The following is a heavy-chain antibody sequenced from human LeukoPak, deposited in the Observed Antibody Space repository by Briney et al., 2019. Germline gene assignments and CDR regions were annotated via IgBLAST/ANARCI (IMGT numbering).Heavy chain of an antibody. D-gene: IGHD6-13*01. Sequence: GGSLRLSCAASGFTFSRYWMHWVRQAPGKGLVWVSRADYDGSDTSYADSVRGRFTISRDNAKNTLYLQMNSLSAADTAVYYCATLAAAGTNYWGQGTLVTVSS. CDR3: ATLAAAGTNY. J-gene: IGHJ4*02. CDR1: GFTFSRYW. CDR2: ADYDGSDT. V-gene: IGHV3-74*01.